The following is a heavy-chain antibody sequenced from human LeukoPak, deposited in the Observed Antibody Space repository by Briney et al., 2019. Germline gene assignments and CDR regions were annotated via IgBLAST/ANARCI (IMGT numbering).Heavy chain of an antibody. CDR3: ARGDGYPTPSRNWFDP. Sequence: ASVKVSCKASGYTFTAYYMHWVRQAPGQGLEWMGWINPNSGGTNYAQKFQGRVTMTRDTSISTAYMELSSLRSDDTAVYYCARGDGYPTPSRNWFDPWGQGTLVTVSS. CDR2: INPNSGGT. CDR1: GYTFTAYY. V-gene: IGHV1-2*02. D-gene: IGHD5-24*01. J-gene: IGHJ5*02.